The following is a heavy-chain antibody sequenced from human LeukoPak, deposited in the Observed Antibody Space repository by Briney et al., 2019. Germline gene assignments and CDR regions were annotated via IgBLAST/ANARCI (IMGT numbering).Heavy chain of an antibody. Sequence: PGGSLRLSCAASGFTFDDYAMHWVRQAPGKGLEWVSGISWNSGSIGYADSVKGRFTISRDNAKNSLYLQMNSLRAEDTALYYCAKDMFGYYGSGSYNGMDVWGQGTTVTVSS. D-gene: IGHD3-10*01. CDR3: AKDMFGYYGSGSYNGMDV. CDR1: GFTFDDYA. J-gene: IGHJ6*02. CDR2: ISWNSGSI. V-gene: IGHV3-9*01.